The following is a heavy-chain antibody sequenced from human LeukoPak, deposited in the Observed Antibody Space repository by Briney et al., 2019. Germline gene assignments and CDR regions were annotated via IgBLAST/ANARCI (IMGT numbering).Heavy chain of an antibody. Sequence: ASVKVSCKASGYTFTGYYMHWVRQAPGQGLEWMGWINPNSGSTNYAQTFQGRVTMTRDTSINTPYLELSRLRSDDTAVYHCEREVGYCSSTSCSSRNFQHWGQGTLVTVSS. CDR2: INPNSGST. J-gene: IGHJ1*01. CDR1: GYTFTGYY. V-gene: IGHV1-2*02. CDR3: EREVGYCSSTSCSSRNFQH. D-gene: IGHD2-2*01.